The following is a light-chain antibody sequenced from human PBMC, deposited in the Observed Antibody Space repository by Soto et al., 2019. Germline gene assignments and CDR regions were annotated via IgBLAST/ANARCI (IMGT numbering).Light chain of an antibody. CDR1: SSNIGSNI. CDR3: AAWDDSLSALV. V-gene: IGLV1-44*01. CDR2: NND. Sequence: QSVLTQPTSASGTPGQRVTISCSGSSSNIGSNIVNWYQQLPGTAPKLLICNNDQRPSGVPDRFSGSKSGTSGSLAISGLQSEDEADYYCAAWDDSLSALVFGGGTKLTVL. J-gene: IGLJ2*01.